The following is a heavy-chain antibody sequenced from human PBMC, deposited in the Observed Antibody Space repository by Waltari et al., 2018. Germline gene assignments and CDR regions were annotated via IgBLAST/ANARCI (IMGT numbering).Heavy chain of an antibody. Sequence: TASGFNFGDYTMSWFRQAPGKGLEWVGFIRTTAYGGTTEYAASVKGRFSISRDVSKSIAYLQMNSLKTEDTAVYYCSRDGPYCSSTSCYWSGYYYYYMDVWGKGTTVTVSS. D-gene: IGHD2-2*01. CDR1: GFNFGDYT. CDR2: IRTTAYGGTT. J-gene: IGHJ6*03. CDR3: SRDGPYCSSTSCYWSGYYYYYMDV. V-gene: IGHV3-49*03.